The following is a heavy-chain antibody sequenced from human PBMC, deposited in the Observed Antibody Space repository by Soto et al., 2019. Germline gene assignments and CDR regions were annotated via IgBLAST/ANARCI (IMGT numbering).Heavy chain of an antibody. J-gene: IGHJ3*02. V-gene: IGHV1-69*01. D-gene: IGHD3-9*01. CDR3: ARDQFNNDIAWTAGAFDI. CDR2: IIPIFGTA. Sequence: QVQLVQSGAEVKKPGSSVKVSCKASGGTFSSYAISWVRQAPGQGLEWMGGIIPIFGTANYAQKFQGRVTITADESTSTGYMELSSLRSEDTAVYYCARDQFNNDIAWTAGAFDIWGQGTMVTVSS. CDR1: GGTFSSYA.